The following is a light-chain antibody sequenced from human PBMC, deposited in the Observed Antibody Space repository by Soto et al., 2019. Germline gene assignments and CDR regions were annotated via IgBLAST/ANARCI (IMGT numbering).Light chain of an antibody. CDR1: SSDIGAYDY. Sequence: QSVRTQPASLSGSPGQSITSSCNGTSSDIGAYDYVSWFQQHPGKAPKLMISEVNNRPSGVSNRFSGSKSGNTAYLTISGIQVEDEAEYFCFSCTPTSTHVFGTGTKLTVL. CDR3: FSCTPTSTHV. J-gene: IGLJ1*01. CDR2: EVN. V-gene: IGLV2-14*01.